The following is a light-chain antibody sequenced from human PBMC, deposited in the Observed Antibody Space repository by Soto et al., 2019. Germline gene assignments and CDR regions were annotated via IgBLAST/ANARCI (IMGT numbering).Light chain of an antibody. CDR2: DAS. J-gene: IGKJ5*01. CDR3: QQRSNWPT. V-gene: IGKV3-11*01. Sequence: EILVTQSPATLSLSPGERATLSCRASQSVSSYLAWYQQKPGQAPRLLIYDASNRATGIPARFSGSGSGTDFTLTISSLEPEDFAVYYCQQRSNWPTFGQGTRLEIK. CDR1: QSVSSY.